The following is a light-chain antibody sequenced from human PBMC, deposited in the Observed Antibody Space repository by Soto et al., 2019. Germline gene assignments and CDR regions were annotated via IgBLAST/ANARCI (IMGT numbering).Light chain of an antibody. V-gene: IGKV3-20*01. CDR3: QQYGSSPVP. Sequence: PGERATLSCRASQSVSSNHLAWYQQKPGQAPRLLIYGGYSRATGIPVRFSGSGSGTDFTLTIRRLEPEDFAVYYCQQYGSSPVPFGGGTKVEIK. CDR1: QSVSSNH. J-gene: IGKJ4*01. CDR2: GGY.